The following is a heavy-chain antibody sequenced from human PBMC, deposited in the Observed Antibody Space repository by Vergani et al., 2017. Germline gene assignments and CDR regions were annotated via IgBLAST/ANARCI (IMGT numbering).Heavy chain of an antibody. V-gene: IGHV1-2*02. D-gene: IGHD2-2*01. CDR2: INPNSGGT. Sequence: QVQLVQSGAEVKKPGASVKVSCKASGYTFTGYYMHWVRQAPGQGLEWMGWINPNSGGTNYAQKFQGRVTMTRDTSISTAYMELSRLRSDDTAVYYCAVPYCSSTSCYLVLDYWGQGTLVTVSS. CDR1: GYTFTGYY. J-gene: IGHJ4*02. CDR3: AVPYCSSTSCYLVLDY.